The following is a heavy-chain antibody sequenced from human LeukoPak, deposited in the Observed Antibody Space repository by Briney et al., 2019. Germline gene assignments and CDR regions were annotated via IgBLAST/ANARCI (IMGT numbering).Heavy chain of an antibody. CDR2: IYYSGST. CDR3: ARLHFRQVVWDY. J-gene: IGHJ4*02. Sequence: SETLSLTCTVSGGSISSSSYYWGWIRQPPGKGLEWIGSIYYSGSTNYNPSLKSRVTISVDTSKNQFSLKLSSVTAADTAVYYCARLHFRQVVWDYWGQGTLVTVSS. V-gene: IGHV4-39*07. D-gene: IGHD3-22*01. CDR1: GGSISSSSYY.